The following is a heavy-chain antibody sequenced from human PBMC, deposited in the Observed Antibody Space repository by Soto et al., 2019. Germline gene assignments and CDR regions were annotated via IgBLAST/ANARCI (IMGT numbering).Heavy chain of an antibody. CDR2: IQYGGST. V-gene: IGHV4-61*03. D-gene: IGHD3-3*01. CDR3: AREVDVWSGYYTDWFDP. Sequence: PSETLSLTCTVSGASVIRGSYYWSWIRQRPGKGLEWIGYIQYGGSTNYNPSLKSRVTISVDTSKNHFSLKLSSVTAADTAVYYCAREVDVWSGYYTDWFDPWGQGTLVTVSS. CDR1: GASVIRGSYY. J-gene: IGHJ5*02.